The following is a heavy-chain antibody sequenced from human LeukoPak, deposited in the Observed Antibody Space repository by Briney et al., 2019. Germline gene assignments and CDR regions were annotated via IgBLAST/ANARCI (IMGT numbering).Heavy chain of an antibody. CDR3: ARAGWYELPRYAFDI. V-gene: IGHV1-18*01. D-gene: IGHD6-19*01. J-gene: IGHJ3*02. CDR1: GYTFTSYG. Sequence: ASVKVSCKASGYTFTSYGISWVRQTPGQGLEWMGWISAYNGYTNYAQKLQGRVTITTDTSTSTAYMELRSLGSDDTAVYYCARAGWYELPRYAFDIWGQGTMVTVSS. CDR2: ISAYNGYT.